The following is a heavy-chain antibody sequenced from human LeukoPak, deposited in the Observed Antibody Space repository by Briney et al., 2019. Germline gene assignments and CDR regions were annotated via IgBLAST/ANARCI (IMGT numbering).Heavy chain of an antibody. CDR2: MNPNSGNT. CDR1: GYTFTSYD. CDR3: ARGSSAKGDAFDI. Sequence: ASVKVSCKASGYTFTSYDINWVRQATGQGLEWMGWMNPNSGNTGYAQKFQGRVTMTRNTSRSTAYMELSSLRSEDTAVYYCARGSSAKGDAFDIWGQGTMVTVSS. V-gene: IGHV1-8*01. J-gene: IGHJ3*02.